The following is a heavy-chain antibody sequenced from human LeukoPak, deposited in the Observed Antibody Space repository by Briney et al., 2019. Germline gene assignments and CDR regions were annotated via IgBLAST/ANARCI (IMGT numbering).Heavy chain of an antibody. V-gene: IGHV4-4*07. CDR3: ARVVYGDYVDY. Sequence: NTSETLSLTCNVSGASISRYYWSWIRQPAGKGLGWIGRIHATGTTNYNPSLNSRVTMSVDTSENQLSLRLSSVTTADTAVYYCARVVYGDYVDYWGQGTLVTVSS. D-gene: IGHD4-17*01. CDR1: GASISRYY. CDR2: IHATGTT. J-gene: IGHJ4*02.